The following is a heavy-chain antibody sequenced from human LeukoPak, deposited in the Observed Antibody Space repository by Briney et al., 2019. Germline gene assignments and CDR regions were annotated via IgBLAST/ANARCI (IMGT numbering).Heavy chain of an antibody. J-gene: IGHJ1*01. CDR2: INPSGGTT. CDR3: ARADDYYDSSGYYPGIYFQH. V-gene: IGHV1-46*01. Sequence: ASVKVSCKASGYTFTSYYMHWVRQAPGQGLEWMGIINPSGGTTSYAQKFQGRVTMTRDTSTSTVYMELSSLRSEDTAVYYCARADDYYDSSGYYPGIYFQHWGQGTLVTVSS. CDR1: GYTFTSYY. D-gene: IGHD3-22*01.